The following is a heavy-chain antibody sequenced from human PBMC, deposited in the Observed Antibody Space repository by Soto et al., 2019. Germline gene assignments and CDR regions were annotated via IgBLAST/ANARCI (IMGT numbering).Heavy chain of an antibody. CDR1: GYTFTSYG. V-gene: IGHV1-18*01. Sequence: ASVKVSCKASGYTFTSYGISWVRQAPGQGLERMGWISAYNGNTNYAQKLQGRVTMTTDTSTSTAYMELRSLRSDDTAVYYFARNKVTTRISGAFDIWGQGTMVTVSS. CDR3: ARNKVTTRISGAFDI. J-gene: IGHJ3*02. D-gene: IGHD4-17*01. CDR2: ISAYNGNT.